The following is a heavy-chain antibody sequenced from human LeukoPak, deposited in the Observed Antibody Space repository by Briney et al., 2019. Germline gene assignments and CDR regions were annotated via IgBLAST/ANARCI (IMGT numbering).Heavy chain of an antibody. CDR2: IYYSGST. V-gene: IGHV4-31*03. CDR3: ARVEWELLRAFDI. CDR1: GGSISSSGYY. Sequence: SETLSLTCTVSGGSISSSGYYWSWIRQHPGKGLEWIGYIYYSGSTYYNPSLKSRVIILVDTSNNQFSLRLSSVTAADTAVYYCARVEWELLRAFDIWGQGTMVTVSS. D-gene: IGHD1-26*01. J-gene: IGHJ3*02.